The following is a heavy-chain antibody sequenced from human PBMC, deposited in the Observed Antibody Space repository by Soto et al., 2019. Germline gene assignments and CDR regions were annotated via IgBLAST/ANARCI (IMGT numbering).Heavy chain of an antibody. Sequence: SETLSLTCTVSGGSISSGGYYWSWIRQHPGKGLEWIGYIYYSGSTYYNPSLKSRVTISVDTSKNQFSLKLSSVTAADTAVYYCARGRIAARHYFDYWGQGTLVTVSS. CDR3: ARGRIAARHYFDY. V-gene: IGHV4-31*03. J-gene: IGHJ4*02. CDR1: GGSISSGGYY. D-gene: IGHD6-6*01. CDR2: IYYSGST.